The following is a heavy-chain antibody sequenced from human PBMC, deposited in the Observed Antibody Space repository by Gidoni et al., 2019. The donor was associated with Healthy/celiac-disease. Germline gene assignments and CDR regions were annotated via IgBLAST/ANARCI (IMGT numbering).Heavy chain of an antibody. CDR1: GYNFTSYG. V-gene: IGHV1-18*01. D-gene: IGHD2-2*01. J-gene: IGHJ3*02. CDR3: ARGVPAASNDAFDI. Sequence: QVQLVQSGAEVKKPGASVKVSCKASGYNFTSYGISWLRQAPGQGLECMVWISAYKGNTNYAPKLQGRVTMTTDTSTSTAYMELRSLRSYDTAVYYCARGVPAASNDAFDIWGQGTMVTVSS. CDR2: ISAYKGNT.